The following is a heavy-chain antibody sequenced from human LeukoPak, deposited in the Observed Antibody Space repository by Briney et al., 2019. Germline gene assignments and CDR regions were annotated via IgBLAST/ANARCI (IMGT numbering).Heavy chain of an antibody. CDR2: IRYDGSNK. V-gene: IGHV3-30*02. CDR3: AKDGYDSGDFDY. Sequence: GGSLRLSCAASGFIFSSYGMHWVRQAPGKGLEWVAFIRYDGSNKYYADSVKGRFTISRDNSKNTLYLQMNSLRAEDTAVYYCAKDGYDSGDFDYWGQGTLVTVSS. CDR1: GFIFSSYG. D-gene: IGHD3-22*01. J-gene: IGHJ4*02.